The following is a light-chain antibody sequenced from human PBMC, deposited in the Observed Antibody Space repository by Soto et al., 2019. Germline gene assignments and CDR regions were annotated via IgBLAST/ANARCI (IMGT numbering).Light chain of an antibody. J-gene: IGLJ3*02. V-gene: IGLV4-60*02. CDR3: ETWDSNTWV. Sequence: QAVVTQSSSASASLGSSVKLTCTLSSSHSSYIIAWHQQQPGKAPRYLMKLEGSENYNKGSGVPDRFSGSSSGADRYLTISNLQFEDEADYYCETWDSNTWVFGGGTKLTVL. CDR2: LEGSENY. CDR1: SSHSSYI.